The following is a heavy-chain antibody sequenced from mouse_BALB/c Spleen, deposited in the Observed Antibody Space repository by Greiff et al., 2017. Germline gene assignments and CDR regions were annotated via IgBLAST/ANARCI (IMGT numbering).Heavy chain of an antibody. J-gene: IGHJ3*01. CDR2: INPSTGYT. CDR1: GYTFTSYW. CDR3: ARGGNGGFAY. V-gene: IGHV1-7*01. D-gene: IGHD2-1*01. Sequence: QVQLKQSGAELAKPGASVKMSCKASGYTFTSYWMHWVKQRPGQGLEWIGYINPSTGYTEYNQKFKDKATLTADKSSSTAYMQLSSLTSEDSAVYYCARGGNGGFAYWGQGTLVTVSA.